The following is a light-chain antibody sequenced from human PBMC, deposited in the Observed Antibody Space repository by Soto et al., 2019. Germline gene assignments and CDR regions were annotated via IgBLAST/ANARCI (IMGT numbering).Light chain of an antibody. V-gene: IGKV4-1*01. CDR1: QSVLYNSTNKNY. CDR2: WAS. CDR3: QQYYYTPRT. J-gene: IGKJ4*01. Sequence: DIEMTQSPDSLAVSLGERATINCKSSQSVLYNSTNKNYLAWYQQRVGQPPNLLIYWASTRESGVPDRFSGSGSGTDFTLTISSLQAEDVALYYCQQYYYTPRTFGGGTKVEIK.